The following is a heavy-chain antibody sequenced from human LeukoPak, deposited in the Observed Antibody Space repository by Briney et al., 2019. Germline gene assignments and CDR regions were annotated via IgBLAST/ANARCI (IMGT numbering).Heavy chain of an antibody. D-gene: IGHD4-17*01. V-gene: IGHV1-46*01. J-gene: IGHJ4*02. CDR3: ARDAPTVTTFDY. CDR1: GYTISSYY. Sequence: GASVKVSCKASGYTISSYYMHWVRQAPGQGLEWMGVVNPSGDSTNSAQKFQGRLTMTGDTSTNTVYMELSSLRSEDTAVYYCARDAPTVTTFDYWGQGTLVTVSS. CDR2: VNPSGDST.